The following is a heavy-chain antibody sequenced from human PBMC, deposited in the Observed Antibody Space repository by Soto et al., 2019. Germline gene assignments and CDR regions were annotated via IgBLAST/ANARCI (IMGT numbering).Heavy chain of an antibody. CDR1: GYTFTRYA. Sequence: QVQLVQSGAEVKKPGASVKVSCKASGYTFTRYAISWVRQAPGQGLEWMGWISAYNGNTNYAQKLQGRITMTTDTSTSTAYMELRGLRSADTAVYYCARLYYYDTRGYYYVEDYWGQGTLVTVSS. V-gene: IGHV1-18*01. CDR3: ARLYYYDTRGYYYVEDY. J-gene: IGHJ4*02. D-gene: IGHD3-22*01. CDR2: ISAYNGNT.